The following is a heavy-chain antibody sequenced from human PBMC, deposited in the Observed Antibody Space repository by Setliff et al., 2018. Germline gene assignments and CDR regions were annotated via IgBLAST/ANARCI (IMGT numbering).Heavy chain of an antibody. CDR3: ARTCSGSGCYAGLES. CDR1: GFTFSTYR. CDR2: IWGDGGTK. D-gene: IGHD2-15*01. V-gene: IGHV3-33*08. Sequence: GGSLRLSCAASGFTFSTYRMHWVRQAPGKGLEWVAIIWGDGGTKYHADSVKGRFTISRDNSKNTLYLQMNSLRPEDTAVYYCARTCSGSGCYAGLESWGQGTPVTVSS. J-gene: IGHJ4*02.